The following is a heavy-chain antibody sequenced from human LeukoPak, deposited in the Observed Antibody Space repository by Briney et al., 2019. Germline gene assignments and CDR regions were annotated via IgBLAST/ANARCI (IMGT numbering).Heavy chain of an antibody. CDR1: GFTVSSNY. Sequence: GGSLRLSCAASGFTVSSNYMNWVRQAPGKGLEWVSVIYSGDSTYYADSVKGRFTISRDSSKNTLSLQMNSLRAEDTAVYYCARRRDSGSLQHFDYWGQGTLVTVSS. J-gene: IGHJ4*02. D-gene: IGHD1-26*01. CDR2: IYSGDST. CDR3: ARRRDSGSLQHFDY. V-gene: IGHV3-53*01.